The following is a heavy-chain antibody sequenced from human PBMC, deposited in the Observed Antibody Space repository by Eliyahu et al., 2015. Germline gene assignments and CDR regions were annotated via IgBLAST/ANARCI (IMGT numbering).Heavy chain of an antibody. J-gene: IGHJ6*02. CDR1: GGSFSGYY. V-gene: IGHV4-34*01. Sequence: QVQLQQWGAGLLKPSETLSLTCAVYGGSFSGYYWSWIRQPPGKGLEWIGEINHSGSTNYNPSLKSRVTISVDTSKNQFSLKLSSVTAADTAVYYCAREGPRGMDVWGQGTTVTVSS. CDR3: AREGPRGMDV. CDR2: INHSGST.